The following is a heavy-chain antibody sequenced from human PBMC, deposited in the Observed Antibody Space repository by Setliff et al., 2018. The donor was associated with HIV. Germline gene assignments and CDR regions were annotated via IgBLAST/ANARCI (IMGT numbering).Heavy chain of an antibody. CDR3: ARVFYAGWFDS. CDR2: ILPAYSDT. CDR1: GYNFTTNW. J-gene: IGHJ5*01. Sequence: GEYLKISCKASGYNFTTNWVGWVRQMPGKGLEWMGIILPAYSDTRVSQSFHGHVPTSADKSISSTYLQWSSLKASDTTMYFCARVFYAGWFDSWGQGTLVTVSS. D-gene: IGHD2-8*02. V-gene: IGHV5-51*01.